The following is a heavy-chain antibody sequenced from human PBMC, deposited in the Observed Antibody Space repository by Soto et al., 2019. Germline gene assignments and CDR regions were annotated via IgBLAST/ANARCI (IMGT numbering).Heavy chain of an antibody. CDR2: ISSNGGST. Sequence: GGSLRLSCAASGFTFSSYAMHWVRQAPGKGLEYVSAISSNGGSTYYANSVKGRFTISRDNSKNTLYLQMGSLRAEDMAVYYCARGRPKPYSSGWEVPLDIWGQGTMVTVSS. CDR3: ARGRPKPYSSGWEVPLDI. V-gene: IGHV3-64*01. CDR1: GFTFSSYA. D-gene: IGHD6-19*01. J-gene: IGHJ3*02.